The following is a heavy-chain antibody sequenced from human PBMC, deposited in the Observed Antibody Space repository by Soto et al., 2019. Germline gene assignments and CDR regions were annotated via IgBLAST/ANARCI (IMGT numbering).Heavy chain of an antibody. V-gene: IGHV1-18*01. D-gene: IGHD3-16*01. J-gene: IGHJ5*02. CDR1: GNTFNTYG. CDR3: ERDPHEFWASYWFDQ. CDR2: ISGYDGKT. Sequence: ASVKVSCKTSGNTFNTYGINWVRQAPGQGLELMGWISGYDGKTTYAEKFQGRVTLTTDTSTSTAYMELRSLRSDDTSIYYCERDPHEFWASYWFDQWGHRTPVTVSS.